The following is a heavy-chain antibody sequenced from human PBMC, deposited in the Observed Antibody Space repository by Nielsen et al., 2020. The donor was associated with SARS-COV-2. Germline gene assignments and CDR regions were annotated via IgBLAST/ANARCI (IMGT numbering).Heavy chain of an antibody. D-gene: IGHD3-3*01. V-gene: IGHV4-34*01. CDR3: ASMGNDFWSGYSYGMDV. J-gene: IGHJ6*02. Sequence: SETLSLTCAVYGGSFSGYYWSWIRQPPGKGLEWIGEINHSGSTNYNPSLKSRVTISVDTSKNQFSLKLSSVTAADTAVYYCASMGNDFWSGYSYGMDVWGQGTTVTVSS. CDR2: INHSGST. CDR1: GGSFSGYY.